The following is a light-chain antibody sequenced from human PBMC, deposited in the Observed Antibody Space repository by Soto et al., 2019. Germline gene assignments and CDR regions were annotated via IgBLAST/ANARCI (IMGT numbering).Light chain of an antibody. CDR3: SSYSISTAYL. V-gene: IGLV2-14*01. CDR1: SSDVGGYHY. Sequence: QSVLTQPASVSGSPGQSITISCTGTSSDVGGYHYVSWYQLLPGKAPKLILFEVSIRPSGVSYRFFGSKSGNTASLTISGLQAEDEADYFCSSYSISTAYLFGTGTKVTVL. J-gene: IGLJ1*01. CDR2: EVS.